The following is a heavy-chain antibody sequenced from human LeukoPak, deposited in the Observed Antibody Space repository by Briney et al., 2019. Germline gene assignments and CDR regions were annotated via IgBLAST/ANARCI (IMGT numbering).Heavy chain of an antibody. J-gene: IGHJ4*02. Sequence: TGGSLRLSCAASGFTFSIYGMHWVRQAPGQGREWVALLRNDGSTKYYADSVKARFTISRDNSKNTLYLEMNSLRAEDTAVYYCARNIRGYYFDYWGQGTLVTVSS. D-gene: IGHD3-16*01. V-gene: IGHV3-30*02. CDR2: LRNDGSTK. CDR1: GFTFSIYG. CDR3: ARNIRGYYFDY.